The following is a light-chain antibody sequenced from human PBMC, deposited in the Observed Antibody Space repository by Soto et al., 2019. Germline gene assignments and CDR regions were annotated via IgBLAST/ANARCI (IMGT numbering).Light chain of an antibody. CDR1: SSNVGGYNY. CDR2: EVS. V-gene: IGLV2-8*01. J-gene: IGLJ1*01. Sequence: QSALTQPPSASGSPGQSVTISCTGTSSNVGGYNYISWYQHHPGKAPKLMINEVSKRPSGVPDRFSGSKSGNTASLTVSGLQAEDEADYYCSSYAGSNHFVFGTGTKLTVL. CDR3: SSYAGSNHFV.